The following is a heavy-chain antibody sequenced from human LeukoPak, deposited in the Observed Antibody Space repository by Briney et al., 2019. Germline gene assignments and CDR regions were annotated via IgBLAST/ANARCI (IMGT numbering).Heavy chain of an antibody. CDR3: ASKGEKRLRWFDP. CDR2: INHSGST. V-gene: IGHV4-34*01. Sequence: SETLSLTCAVYGGSFSGYYWSWIRQPPGKGLEWVGEINHSGSTNYNPSLKSRVTISVDTSKNQFSLKLSSVTAADTAVYYCASKGEKRLRWFDPWGQGTLVTVSS. CDR1: GGSFSGYY. J-gene: IGHJ5*02. D-gene: IGHD2-21*02.